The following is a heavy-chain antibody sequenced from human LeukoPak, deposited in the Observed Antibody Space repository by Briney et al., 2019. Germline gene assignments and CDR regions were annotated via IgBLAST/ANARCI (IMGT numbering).Heavy chain of an antibody. D-gene: IGHD5-18*01. CDR1: GGSISSYY. CDR3: ARTTEGGYTYDYFYYYYMDV. CDR2: IYYSGST. V-gene: IGHV4-59*01. J-gene: IGHJ6*03. Sequence: SVTLSLTCTVSGGSISSYYWSWIRQPPGKGLEWIGYIYYSGSTNYNPSLKSRVTISVDSSKNQFSLKLSSVTAADTAVYYCARTTEGGYTYDYFYYYYMDVWGKGTTVTISS.